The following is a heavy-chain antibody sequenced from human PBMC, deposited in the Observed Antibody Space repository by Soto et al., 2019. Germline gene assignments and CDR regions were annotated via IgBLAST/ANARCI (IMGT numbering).Heavy chain of an antibody. Sequence: QVQLVESGGGVVQPGRSLRLSCAASGFTFSSYGMHWVRQAPGKGLEWVAVISYDGSNKYYADSVKGRFTISRDNSKNTLYLQMNSLRAEDTAVYYCEKDRPWFDPWGQGTLVTVSS. CDR3: EKDRPWFDP. V-gene: IGHV3-30*18. CDR1: GFTFSSYG. J-gene: IGHJ5*02. CDR2: ISYDGSNK.